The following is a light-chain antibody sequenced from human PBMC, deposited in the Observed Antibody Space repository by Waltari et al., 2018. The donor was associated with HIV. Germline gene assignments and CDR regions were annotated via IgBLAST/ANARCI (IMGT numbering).Light chain of an antibody. J-gene: IGLJ1*01. CDR1: NSNIGRNS. Sequence: QSVLTQPPSVSAAPGQKIGISCSRANSNIGRNSVSWYQQSPGRAPQLLIYDNHRRPSETPDRFSGSKSGTSGTLDITGLQTGDEADYYFGTWDSGLNAYVFGSGTKVTVL. V-gene: IGLV1-51*01. CDR2: DNH. CDR3: GTWDSGLNAYV.